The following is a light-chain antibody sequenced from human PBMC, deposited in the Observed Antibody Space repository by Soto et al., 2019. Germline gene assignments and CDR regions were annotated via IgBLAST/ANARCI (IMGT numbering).Light chain of an antibody. CDR3: QKYNNWPRT. CDR2: GAS. Sequence: EIVMTQSPATLSVSPGERATLSCRASQSVSSNLAWYQQKPGQAPRLLIYGASTRATGIPARFSGSGSGTELTLTISRLQSEDFAVYYCQKYNNWPRTFGQGTKVDIK. J-gene: IGKJ1*01. CDR1: QSVSSN. V-gene: IGKV3-15*01.